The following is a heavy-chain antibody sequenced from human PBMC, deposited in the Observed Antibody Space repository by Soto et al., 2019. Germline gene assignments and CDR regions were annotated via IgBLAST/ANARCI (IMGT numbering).Heavy chain of an antibody. CDR1: GFTFSSYG. Sequence: QVQLVESGGGVVQPGRSLRLSCAASGFTFSSYGMHWVRQAPGKGLEWVAVIWYDGSNKYYADSVKGRFTISRDNSKNTLYLQMNSLRAEDTAVYYCARDWGRDGYNQFDYWGQGTLVTVSS. CDR2: IWYDGSNK. J-gene: IGHJ4*02. D-gene: IGHD3-16*01. V-gene: IGHV3-33*01. CDR3: ARDWGRDGYNQFDY.